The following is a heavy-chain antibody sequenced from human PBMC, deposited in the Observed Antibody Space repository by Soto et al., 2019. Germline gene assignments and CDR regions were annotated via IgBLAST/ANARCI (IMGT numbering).Heavy chain of an antibody. CDR1: GFDASVNF. CDR3: GRENYYYGMDV. CDR2: INNAGTT. J-gene: IGHJ6*02. V-gene: IGHV3-66*01. Sequence: PGGSLRLSCAASGFDASVNFMTWVRQAPGKGLEWVSAINNAGTTFYADSVKGRFTISRDDSKNTLFLQMNSLRVEDTAMYYCGRENYYYGMDVWGQGTVVTVSS.